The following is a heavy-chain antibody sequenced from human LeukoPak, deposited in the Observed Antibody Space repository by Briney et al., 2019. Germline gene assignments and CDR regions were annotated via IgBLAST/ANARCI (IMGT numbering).Heavy chain of an antibody. CDR2: IDHSGST. V-gene: IGHV4-34*01. D-gene: IGHD5-12*01. CDR1: GGSFSDYS. CDR3: ATRLPTDY. J-gene: IGHJ4*02. Sequence: PSETLSLTCAVYGGSFSDYSWSCIRQPPGKGLEWIGEIDHSGSTSYNPSLKSRLTISVDTSKKQFSLKLNSVTAADTAVYYCATRLPTDYWGQGTLVTVSS.